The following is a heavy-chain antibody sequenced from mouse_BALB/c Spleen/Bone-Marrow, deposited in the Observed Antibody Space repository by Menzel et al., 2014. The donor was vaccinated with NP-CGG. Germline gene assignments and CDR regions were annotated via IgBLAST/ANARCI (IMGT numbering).Heavy chain of an antibody. CDR1: DFNIKDAY. CDR3: AVYYYGRSSFAY. D-gene: IGHD1-1*01. J-gene: IGHJ3*01. V-gene: IGHV14-3*02. Sequence: EVKLEESGDDLVKPGASVKLSCTASDFNIKDAYMHWVKQRPEQGLEWIGRIDPANVNTKYDTKFQGKATITADTSSNTAYLLLSSLTSEDTAVYYCAVYYYGRSSFAYWGQGTLVTVSA. CDR2: IDPANVNT.